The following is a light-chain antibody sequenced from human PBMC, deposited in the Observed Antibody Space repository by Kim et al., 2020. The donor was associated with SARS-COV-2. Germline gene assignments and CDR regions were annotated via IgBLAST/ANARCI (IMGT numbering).Light chain of an antibody. J-gene: IGKJ1*01. CDR2: DAS. CDR1: QSVSSNY. CDR3: QQYGSSPQT. V-gene: IGKV3-20*01. Sequence: SPGETATLSCRASQSVSSNYLAWNQQKPGQAPRLLIYDASSRATGIPDRFSGSGSGTDFTLTISRLEPEDFAVYYCQQYGSSPQTFGQGTKVDIK.